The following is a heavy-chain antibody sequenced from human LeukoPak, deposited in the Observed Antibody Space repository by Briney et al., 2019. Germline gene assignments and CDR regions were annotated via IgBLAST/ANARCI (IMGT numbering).Heavy chain of an antibody. CDR1: GGSISSGDYY. CDR3: ARALHTPGWPYSGSPVRLFDY. V-gene: IGHV4-30-4*08. Sequence: SETLSLTCTVSGGSISSGDYYWSWIRQPPGKGLEWIGYIYYSGSTYYNPSLKSRVTISVDTSKNRFSLKLSSVTAADTAVYYCARALHTPGWPYSGSPVRLFDYWGQGTLVTVSS. D-gene: IGHD1-26*01. CDR2: IYYSGST. J-gene: IGHJ4*02.